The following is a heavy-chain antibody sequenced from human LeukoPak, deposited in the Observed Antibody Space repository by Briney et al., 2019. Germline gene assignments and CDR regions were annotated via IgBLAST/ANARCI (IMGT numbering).Heavy chain of an antibody. J-gene: IGHJ4*02. D-gene: IGHD3-10*01. CDR2: IYYSGSA. Sequence: PSETLSLTCTVSGGSISSSNYYWGWIRQPPGKGLEWIGRIYYSGSAYYNPSLKSRVTVSVDTSKNQFSLKLTSVTAADTAVYYCARDARVQKWFGEVIMTTTYYFDDWGQGTLVTVSS. V-gene: IGHV4-39*07. CDR3: ARDARVQKWFGEVIMTTTYYFDD. CDR1: GGSISSSNYY.